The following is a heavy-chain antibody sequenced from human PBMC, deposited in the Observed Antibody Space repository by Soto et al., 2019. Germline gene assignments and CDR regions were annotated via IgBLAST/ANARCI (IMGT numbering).Heavy chain of an antibody. CDR3: ARAQFYSGSGNYNNLMFDA. Sequence: SETLSLTCAVSGGSIGGVGYSWSWIRQPPGGGLEWIGYMYHSGTFLKSPSLKTRLTMSLDMSKNQFSLTLNSMTAADTAVYYCARAQFYSGSGNYNNLMFDAWGQGIQVTVS. J-gene: IGHJ5*02. D-gene: IGHD3-10*01. CDR2: MYHSGTF. V-gene: IGHV4-30-2*01. CDR1: GGSIGGVGYS.